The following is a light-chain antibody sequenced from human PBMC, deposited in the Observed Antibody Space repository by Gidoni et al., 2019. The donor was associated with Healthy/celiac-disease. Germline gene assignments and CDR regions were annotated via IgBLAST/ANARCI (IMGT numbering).Light chain of an antibody. J-gene: IGLJ2*01. CDR1: SSNIRAGYD. CDR3: QSYDSSLSGSGVV. V-gene: IGLV1-40*01. CDR2: GNS. Sequence: SVLTQPPSVSGAPGQMVTISGTGSSSNIRAGYDVHWYQQLPGTAPKLLIYGNSNRPSGVPDRFSGSKSGTSASLAITGLQAEDEADYYCQSYDSSLSGSGVVFGGGTKLTVL.